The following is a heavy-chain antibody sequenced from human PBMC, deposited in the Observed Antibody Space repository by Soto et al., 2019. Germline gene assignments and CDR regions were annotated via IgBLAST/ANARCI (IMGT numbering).Heavy chain of an antibody. CDR2: TSHTGNT. D-gene: IGHD1-26*01. V-gene: IGHV4-59*02. CDR3: ARDMHAGFTHYFDP. CDR1: GVSVASYH. J-gene: IGHJ5*02. Sequence: PVTRSHTGSVSGVSVASYHSILLQQFPGKGLEWIAYTSHTGNTNYNPSLKSRVIISLDTSKNQVSLQLTSVTATDTALYYCARDMHAGFTHYFDPWGQGTLVTGSS.